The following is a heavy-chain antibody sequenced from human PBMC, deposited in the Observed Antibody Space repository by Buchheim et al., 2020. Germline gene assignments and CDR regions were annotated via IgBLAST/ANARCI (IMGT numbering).Heavy chain of an antibody. CDR1: SVSNAW. J-gene: IGHJ4*02. D-gene: IGHD5-18*01. V-gene: IGHV3-15*07. CDR3: TTANVDTAMAAPSFDY. CDR2: IKSKTDGGTT. Sequence: SVSNAWMNWVRQAPGKGLEWVCRIKSKTDGGTTDYAAPVQGRFTISRDDSKNTLYLQMNSLKTEDTAVYYCTTANVDTAMAAPSFDYWGQGTL.